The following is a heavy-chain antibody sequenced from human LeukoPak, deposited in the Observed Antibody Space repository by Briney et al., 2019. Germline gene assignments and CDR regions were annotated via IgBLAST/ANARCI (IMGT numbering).Heavy chain of an antibody. CDR2: IYENGGTT. CDR3: AKVFLIGFSAHFDY. J-gene: IGHJ4*02. Sequence: GGSLRLSCVGSGFTFRSHAMSWVRQAPEKGLEFVSGIYENGGTTYYADSVKGRFSISRDNSKNTLYLQIDSLRGEDTAVYYWAKVFLIGFSAHFDYWAREPWSPSPQ. CDR1: GFTFRSHA. V-gene: IGHV3-23*01. D-gene: IGHD2-15*01.